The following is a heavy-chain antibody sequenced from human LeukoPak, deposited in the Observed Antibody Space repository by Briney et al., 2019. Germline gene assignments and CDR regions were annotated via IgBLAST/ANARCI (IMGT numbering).Heavy chain of an antibody. V-gene: IGHV1-2*02. CDR3: ARADRLHGGPYLIGP. CDR1: GYSFTGYY. D-gene: IGHD2-21*01. CDR2: INPNSGGT. J-gene: IGHJ4*02. Sequence: GASVKVSCKTSGYSFTGYYMHWVRQAPGQGLEWMGWINPNSGGTSSAQRFQGRVTMTRDTSITTVYMEVSWLTSDDTAIYYCARADRLHGGPYLIGPRGQGTLVTVSS.